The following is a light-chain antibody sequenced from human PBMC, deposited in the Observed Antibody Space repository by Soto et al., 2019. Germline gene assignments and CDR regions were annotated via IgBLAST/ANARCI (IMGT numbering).Light chain of an antibody. J-gene: IGKJ1*01. V-gene: IGKV3-20*01. CDR3: QQYNNWPRT. CDR2: GAS. Sequence: EIVLTQSPGTLSLSPCERATLSCRASQSVTSSSLAWYQQKPDQAPRLLIYGASSRATGIPDRFSGSGSGTDFMLTITRLEPEDYAVYYCQQYNNWPRTFGQGTKVDIK. CDR1: QSVTSSS.